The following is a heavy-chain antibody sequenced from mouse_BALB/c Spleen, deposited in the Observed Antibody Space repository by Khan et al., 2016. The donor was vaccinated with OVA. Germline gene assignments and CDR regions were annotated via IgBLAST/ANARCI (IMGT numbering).Heavy chain of an antibody. CDR2: INSYYVVP. V-gene: IGHV1S137*01. J-gene: IGHJ3*01. Sequence: QVQLQQSGAELVRPGVSLKISCKGSGYTFPDYAMHWVQQSHAKSLEWIGVINSYYVVPDYNQKFKGKATMTVNQSSRQAYLELARLTSEDSASYYCARGGRVAYWGQGTLVTVSA. CDR1: GYTFPDYA. D-gene: IGHD1-1*02. CDR3: ARGGRVAY.